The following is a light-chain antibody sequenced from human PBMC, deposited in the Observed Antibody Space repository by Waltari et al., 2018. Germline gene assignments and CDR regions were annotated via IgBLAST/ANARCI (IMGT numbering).Light chain of an antibody. CDR2: GTS. CDR3: QHRDHWPPDAT. CDR1: RSVRHTY. V-gene: IGKV3-11*01. Sequence: EIVLTQSPGTLSLSPGERATLSCRASRSVRHTYLAWYQQKPGQAPRLLIYGTSTRATGIPARFSGSGSGTDFTLTISSLEAEDFAVYYCQHRDHWPPDATFGPGNKVDI. J-gene: IGKJ3*01.